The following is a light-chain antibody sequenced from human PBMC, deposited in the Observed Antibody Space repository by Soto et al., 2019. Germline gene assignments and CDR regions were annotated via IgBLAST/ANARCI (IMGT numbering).Light chain of an antibody. CDR1: SSDVGGYDS. CDR2: DVS. J-gene: IGLJ7*01. V-gene: IGLV2-14*03. CDR3: SSYTSSSSRV. Sequence: QLVLTQPASVSGSPGQSITISCTGTSSDVGGYDSVSWYQQHPGKAPQLMIFDVSNRPSGVSSRFSGSKSGNTASLSISGLQTEDEAKYYCSSYTSSSSRVFGGGTQLTVL.